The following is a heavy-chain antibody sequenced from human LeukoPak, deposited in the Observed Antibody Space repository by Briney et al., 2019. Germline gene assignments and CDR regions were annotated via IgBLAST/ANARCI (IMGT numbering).Heavy chain of an antibody. CDR2: IYYSGST. CDR3: ARKGGTAIVDY. D-gene: IGHD5-18*01. CDR1: GGSISSGGYY. J-gene: IGHJ4*02. Sequence: SETLSLTCTVSGGSISSGGYYWSWIRQHPGKGLEWIGYIYYSGSTNYNPSLKSRVTISVDTSKNQFSLKLSSVTAADTAVYYCARKGGTAIVDYWGQGTLVTVSS. V-gene: IGHV4-61*08.